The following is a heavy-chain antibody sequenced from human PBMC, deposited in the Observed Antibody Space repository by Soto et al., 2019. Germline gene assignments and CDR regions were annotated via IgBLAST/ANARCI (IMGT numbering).Heavy chain of an antibody. CDR3: ARERPDGCRLDP. CDR2: IYHSGST. D-gene: IGHD6-19*01. V-gene: IGHV4-30-2*01. J-gene: IGHJ5*02. Sequence: SETLSLTCAVSGGSISSGGYSWSWIRQPPGKGLEWIGYIYHSGSTYYNPSLKSRVTISVDRSKNQFSLRLSSVTAADTAAYYCARERPDGCRLDPWGQGTLVTVSS. CDR1: GGSISSGGYS.